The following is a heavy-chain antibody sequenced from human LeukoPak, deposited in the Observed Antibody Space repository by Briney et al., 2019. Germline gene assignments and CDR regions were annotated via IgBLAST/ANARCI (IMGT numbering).Heavy chain of an antibody. CDR3: ARVGYDILTGYYYWYFDL. Sequence: SETLSLTCTVSGGSLSSYYWSWIRQPPGKGLESIGYIYYSGSTNYNPSLKSRVTISVDTSKNQFSLKLSSVTAADTGVYYCARVGYDILTGYYYWYFDLWGRGTLVTVSS. CDR1: GGSLSSYY. D-gene: IGHD3-9*01. J-gene: IGHJ2*01. V-gene: IGHV4-59*01. CDR2: IYYSGST.